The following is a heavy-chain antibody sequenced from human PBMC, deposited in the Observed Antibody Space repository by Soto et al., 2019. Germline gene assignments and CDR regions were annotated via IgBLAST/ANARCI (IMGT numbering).Heavy chain of an antibody. J-gene: IGHJ4*02. Sequence: SETLSLTCTVSGDSISNYYWTWIRQPPGKGLEWIGCFYNSGNTNYNPSLKSRVTISVDTSKNQFSLKLTSVTAADTAVYYCARDKITGLFDYWGQGTLVTVS. V-gene: IGHV4-59*12. CDR1: GDSISNYY. CDR3: ARDKITGLFDY. D-gene: IGHD2-8*02. CDR2: FYNSGNT.